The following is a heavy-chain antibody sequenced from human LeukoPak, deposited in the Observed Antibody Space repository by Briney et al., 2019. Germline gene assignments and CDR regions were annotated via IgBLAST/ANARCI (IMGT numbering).Heavy chain of an antibody. Sequence: GGSLRLSCAASGFTFSSYSMNWVRQAPGKGLEWVSVISAGGTITYYADSVKGRFTISRDNSKNTLYLQMNSLRAEDTAVYYCAAKTPGATPFDYWGQGTLVTVSS. CDR2: ISAGGTIT. CDR1: GFTFSSYS. D-gene: IGHD1-26*01. V-gene: IGHV3-23*01. J-gene: IGHJ4*02. CDR3: AAKTPGATPFDY.